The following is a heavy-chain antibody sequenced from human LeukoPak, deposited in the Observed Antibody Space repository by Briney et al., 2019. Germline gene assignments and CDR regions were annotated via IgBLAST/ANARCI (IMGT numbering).Heavy chain of an antibody. Sequence: GGSLRLSCAASGFTFSSYAMSWVRQAPGKGLEWVSAISGSGGSTYYADSVKGRFTISRDNSKNTLYLQMNSLRAEDTAVYYCAKDPNMMIVAKGRYFDYWGQGTLVTVSP. CDR3: AKDPNMMIVAKGRYFDY. CDR1: GFTFSSYA. CDR2: ISGSGGST. V-gene: IGHV3-23*01. D-gene: IGHD3-22*01. J-gene: IGHJ4*02.